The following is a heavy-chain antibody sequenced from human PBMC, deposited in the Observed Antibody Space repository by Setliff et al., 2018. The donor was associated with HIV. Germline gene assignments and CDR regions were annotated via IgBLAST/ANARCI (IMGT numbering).Heavy chain of an antibody. Sequence: PSETLSLTCSVSGGSISNFYWSWIRQPPGKGLEWVGHIYFTGDTNYNPSLKSRVTLSADTSKNQLSLSLTSVTAADTAVYYCARVRLTMIMMVDYFDQWGQGTLVTVS. CDR2: IYFTGDT. V-gene: IGHV4-59*12. CDR3: ARVRLTMIMMVDYFDQ. D-gene: IGHD3-22*01. J-gene: IGHJ4*02. CDR1: GGSISNFY.